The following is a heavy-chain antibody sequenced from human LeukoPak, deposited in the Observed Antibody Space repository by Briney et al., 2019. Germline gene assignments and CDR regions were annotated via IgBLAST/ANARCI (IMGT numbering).Heavy chain of an antibody. CDR1: GFTFSSYA. V-gene: IGHV3-23*01. J-gene: IGHJ4*02. D-gene: IGHD2-2*03. Sequence: PGGSLRLSCAASGFTFSSYAMSWVRQAPGKGLEWVSAITSSGSSTPYADSVKGRFTISRDNSKTTLYLQMNSLRAEDTAVYYCARRSLDKNFDYWGQGTLVTVSS. CDR2: ITSSGSST. CDR3: ARRSLDKNFDY.